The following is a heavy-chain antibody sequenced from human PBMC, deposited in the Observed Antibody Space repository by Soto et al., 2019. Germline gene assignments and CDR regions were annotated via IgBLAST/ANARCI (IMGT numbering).Heavy chain of an antibody. CDR2: IYYTGNS. CDR1: GGSITTNGHY. D-gene: IGHD6-19*01. V-gene: IGHV4-31*03. J-gene: IGHJ4*02. Sequence: QVQLQESGPELVKPSQTLSLTCSVSGGSITTNGHYWTWIRQHPGQGLEWIAYIYYTGNSYLNPSINSRLSITVDTSKNQFSLELRSVTAADTAVYYCAREQWGFDSWGQGTLVTVSS. CDR3: AREQWGFDS.